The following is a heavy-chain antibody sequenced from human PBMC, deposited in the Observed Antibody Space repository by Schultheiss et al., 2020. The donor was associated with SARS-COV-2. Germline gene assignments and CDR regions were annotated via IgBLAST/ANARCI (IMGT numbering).Heavy chain of an antibody. D-gene: IGHD3-9*01. CDR3: ARGRLALTYYDILTGNISPHFDY. J-gene: IGHJ4*02. Sequence: SETLSLTCTVSGGSISSYYWSWIRQPPGKGLEWIGEINHSGSTNYNPSLKSRVTISVDTSKNQFSLKLSSVTAADTAVYYCARGRLALTYYDILTGNISPHFDYWGQGTLVTVSS. CDR1: GGSISSYY. V-gene: IGHV4-59*01. CDR2: INHSGST.